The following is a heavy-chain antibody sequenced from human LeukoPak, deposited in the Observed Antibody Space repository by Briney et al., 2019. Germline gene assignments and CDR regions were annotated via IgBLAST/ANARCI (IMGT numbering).Heavy chain of an antibody. CDR2: IYSGGST. CDR3: AKGYYDSSGYTYGFDI. J-gene: IGHJ3*02. CDR1: GFTVSSNY. Sequence: GGSLRLSCAASGFTVSSNYMSWVRQAPGKGLEWVSVIYSGGSTYYADSVKGRFTISRDNSKNTLYLQMNSLRAEDTAVFYCAKGYYDSSGYTYGFDIWGQGTMVTVSS. D-gene: IGHD3-22*01. V-gene: IGHV3-53*01.